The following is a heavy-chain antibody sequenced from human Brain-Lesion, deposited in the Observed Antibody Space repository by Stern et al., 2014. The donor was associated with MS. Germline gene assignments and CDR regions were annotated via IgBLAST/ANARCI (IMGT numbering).Heavy chain of an antibody. V-gene: IGHV1-2*02. J-gene: IGHJ6*02. CDR3: ARDQRGITIFGVVTDYYYLGMDV. CDR2: INPNTGGT. Sequence: QVQLMQSGAEVKKPGASVKVSCKTSGYIFTGYYIHWVRQAPGQGLEWMAWINPNTGGTKYAQNVQGRVTMSRDTSISTAYVELSSLTSDDTAVYYCARDQRGITIFGVVTDYYYLGMDVWGQGTTVTVSS. CDR1: GYIFTGYY. D-gene: IGHD3-3*01.